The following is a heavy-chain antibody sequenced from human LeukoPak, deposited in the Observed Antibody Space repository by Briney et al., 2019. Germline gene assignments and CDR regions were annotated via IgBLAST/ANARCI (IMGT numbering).Heavy chain of an antibody. CDR1: GFTFSGSA. CDR3: TRRSQGLYFDY. CDR2: IRSKANSHAT. Sequence: GGPLKLSCAASGFTFSGSAMHWVRQASGKGLEWVGRIRSKANSHATAYAASVKGRFTISRDDSKNTAYVQMNSLKTEDTAVYYCTRRSQGLYFDYWGQGTLVTVSS. V-gene: IGHV3-73*01. J-gene: IGHJ4*02.